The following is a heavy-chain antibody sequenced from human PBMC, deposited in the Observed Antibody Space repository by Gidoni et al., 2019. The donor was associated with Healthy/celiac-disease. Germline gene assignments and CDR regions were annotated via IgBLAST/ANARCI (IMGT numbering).Heavy chain of an antibody. CDR1: GFTLSSSG. Sequence: QVQLGESGGGVVQPGRSLRLSSAASGFTLSSSGMHWVRQAPGKGLEWVAVISYDGSNKYYADSVKGRFTISRDNSKNTLYLQMNSLRAEDTAVYYCAKAANHIHQKPIDYWGQGTLVTVSS. CDR3: AKAANHIHQKPIDY. J-gene: IGHJ4*02. CDR2: ISYDGSNK. V-gene: IGHV3-30*18.